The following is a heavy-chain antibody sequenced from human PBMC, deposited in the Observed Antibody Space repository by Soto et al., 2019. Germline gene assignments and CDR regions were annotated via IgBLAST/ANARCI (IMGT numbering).Heavy chain of an antibody. V-gene: IGHV3-23*01. Sequence: GGSLRLSCAASGFTFSSYAMSWVRQAPGKGLEWVSAISGSGGSTYYADSVKGRFTISRDNSKNTLYLQMNSLRAEDTAVYYCAKDRGSSWYFYYFDYWGQGTLVTVSS. CDR2: ISGSGGST. D-gene: IGHD6-13*01. CDR3: AKDRGSSWYFYYFDY. J-gene: IGHJ4*02. CDR1: GFTFSSYA.